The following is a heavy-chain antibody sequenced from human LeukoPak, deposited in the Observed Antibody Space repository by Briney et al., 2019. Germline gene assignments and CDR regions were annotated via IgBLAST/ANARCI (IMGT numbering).Heavy chain of an antibody. CDR3: ARDSSGWYSKNVEFDY. J-gene: IGHJ4*02. Sequence: NASQTLSLTCTVSGGSISSGGYYWSWIRQHPGKGLEWIGYIYYSGSTYYNPSLKSRVTISVDTSKNQFSLKLSSVTAADTAVYYCARDSSGWYSKNVEFDYWGQGTLVTVSS. D-gene: IGHD6-19*01. CDR2: IYYSGST. CDR1: GGSISSGGYY. V-gene: IGHV4-31*03.